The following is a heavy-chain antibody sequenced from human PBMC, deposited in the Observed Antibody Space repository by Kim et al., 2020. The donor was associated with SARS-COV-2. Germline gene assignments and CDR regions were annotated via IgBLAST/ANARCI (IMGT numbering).Heavy chain of an antibody. J-gene: IGHJ3*02. V-gene: IGHV3-11*01. CDR3: AREDREKQLWLSKAAFDI. CDR1: GFTFSDYY. CDR2: ISSSGSTI. D-gene: IGHD5-18*01. Sequence: GGSLRLSCAASGFTFSDYYMSWIRQAPGKGLEWVSYISSSGSTIYYADSVKGRFTISRDNAKNSLYLQMNSLRAEDTAVYYCAREDREKQLWLSKAAFDIWGQGTMVTVSS.